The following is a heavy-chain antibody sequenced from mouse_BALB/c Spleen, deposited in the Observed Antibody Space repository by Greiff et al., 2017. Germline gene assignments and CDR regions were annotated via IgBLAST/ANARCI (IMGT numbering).Heavy chain of an antibody. CDR3: ARDPTGTRY. J-gene: IGHJ3*01. V-gene: IGHV5-6-3*01. Sequence: EVKLMESGGGLVQPGGSLKLSCAASGFTFSSYGMSWVRQTPDKRLELVATINSNGGSTYYPDSVKGRFTISRYNAKNTLYLQMSSLKSEDTAMYYCARDPTGTRYWGPGTLVTVSA. CDR2: INSNGGST. D-gene: IGHD4-1*01. CDR1: GFTFSSYG.